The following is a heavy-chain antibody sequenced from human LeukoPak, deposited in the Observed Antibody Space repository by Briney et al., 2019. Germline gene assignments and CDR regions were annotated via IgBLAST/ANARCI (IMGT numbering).Heavy chain of an antibody. CDR1: GLTFSTYW. V-gene: IGHV3-7*01. Sequence: PGGSLRLSCAASGLTFSTYWMSWVRQAPGKGLEWVANIKHDGSEQYYVDSGKGRFTISRHNAENSLYLQMNSLRAEDTAMYYCARSPTYYDFWSGDKFIDYWGQGTLVTVSS. CDR2: IKHDGSEQ. CDR3: ARSPTYYDFWSGDKFIDY. D-gene: IGHD3-3*01. J-gene: IGHJ4*02.